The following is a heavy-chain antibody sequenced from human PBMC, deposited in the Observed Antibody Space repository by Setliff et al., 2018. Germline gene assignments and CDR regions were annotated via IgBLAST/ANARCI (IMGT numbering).Heavy chain of an antibody. CDR1: GGTFRNYG. D-gene: IGHD5-18*01. CDR2: TIPVFGTT. V-gene: IGHV1-69*05. CDR3: VREGVDTRSSTDYRYYMDV. J-gene: IGHJ6*03. Sequence: GASVKVSCKASGGTFRNYGISWVRQAPGQGLEWMGGTIPVFGTTDYSQTFQGRVTIITDESTSTAFMQLSSLRSEDTAVYYCVREGVDTRSSTDYRYYMDVWGKGTTVTVSS.